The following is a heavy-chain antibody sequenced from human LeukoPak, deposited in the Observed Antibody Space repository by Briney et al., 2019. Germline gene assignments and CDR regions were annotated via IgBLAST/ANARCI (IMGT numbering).Heavy chain of an antibody. CDR1: GFTFSNYA. CDR2: ISTSGDTI. CDR3: ARPSGGAVAGNPCDY. J-gene: IGHJ4*02. V-gene: IGHV3-23*01. D-gene: IGHD6-19*01. Sequence: PGGSLRLSCAASGFTFSNYAMSWVRQAPGKGLEWVSPISTSGDTIYYADSMKGRFTISRDNSKSTLYLQMSSLRAEDTALYYCARPSGGAVAGNPCDYWGQGALVTVSS.